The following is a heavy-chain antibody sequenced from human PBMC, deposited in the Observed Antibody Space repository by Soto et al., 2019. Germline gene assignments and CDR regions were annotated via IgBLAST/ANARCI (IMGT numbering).Heavy chain of an antibody. V-gene: IGHV3-23*01. D-gene: IGHD3-22*01. Sequence: GGSLRLSCAASGFTFSSYAMSWVRQAPGKGLEWVSAISGSGGSTYYADSVKGRFTISRDNSKNTLYLQMNSLRAEDTAVYYCAKGPLALHYYDSSGHFDYWGQGTLVTVSS. CDR3: AKGPLALHYYDSSGHFDY. CDR1: GFTFSSYA. J-gene: IGHJ4*02. CDR2: ISGSGGST.